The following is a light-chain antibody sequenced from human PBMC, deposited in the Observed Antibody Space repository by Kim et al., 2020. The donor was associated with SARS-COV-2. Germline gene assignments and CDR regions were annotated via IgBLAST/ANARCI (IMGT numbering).Light chain of an antibody. Sequence: ASVGDRLTITCQASQNISNHLTWYQQTPVKAPNLLFYYASTLETGVPSRFSGSGSCTDFSFTISSLQPEDIATYYCQQYASLPSTFGQGTRLEIK. CDR1: QNISNH. J-gene: IGKJ5*01. V-gene: IGKV1-33*01. CDR2: YAS. CDR3: QQYASLPST.